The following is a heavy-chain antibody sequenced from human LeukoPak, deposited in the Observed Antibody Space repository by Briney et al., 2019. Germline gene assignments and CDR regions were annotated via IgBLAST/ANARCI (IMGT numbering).Heavy chain of an antibody. CDR2: IYYTGTT. D-gene: IGHD1-14*01. CDR3: ARDRYFRNNDY. J-gene: IGHJ4*02. CDR1: GGSISMISHY. V-gene: IGHV4-39*07. Sequence: SGTLSLTCTVSGGSISMISHYWAWIRQPPGKGLEWIGSIYYTGTTYYNPSLNSRVTISVDTSTNKFSLWLRFVTAADTAVYYCARDRYFRNNDYWGQGTLVTVSS.